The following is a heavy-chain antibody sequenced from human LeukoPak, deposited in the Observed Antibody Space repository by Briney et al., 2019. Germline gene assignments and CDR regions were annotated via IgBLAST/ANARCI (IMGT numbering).Heavy chain of an antibody. CDR3: TILTMIRVHQYY. V-gene: IGHV3-15*01. D-gene: IGHD3-10*01. CDR1: GLTFNSDW. J-gene: IGHJ4*02. CDR2: IKSKTDGGTT. Sequence: PGGSLRLSCAASGLTFNSDWMNWVRQAPRKGLEWVGRIKSKTDGGTTDYAAPVKGRFTISRDDSRNTLYLQMNSLKPEDTAAHYCTILTMIRVHQYYWGQGTLVTVSS.